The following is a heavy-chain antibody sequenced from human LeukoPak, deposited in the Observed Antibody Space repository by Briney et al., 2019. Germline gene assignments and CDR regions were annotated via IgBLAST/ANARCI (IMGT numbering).Heavy chain of an antibody. CDR3: ARLNDGYYYYMDV. D-gene: IGHD1-1*01. CDR1: GGTFSSYA. Sequence: ASVKVSCKASGGTFSSYAISWVRQAPGQGLEWMGRIIPILGIANYAQKFQGRVTITADKSTSTAYMELRSLRSDDTAVYYCARLNDGYYYYMDVWGKGTTVTVSS. J-gene: IGHJ6*03. V-gene: IGHV1-69*04. CDR2: IIPILGIA.